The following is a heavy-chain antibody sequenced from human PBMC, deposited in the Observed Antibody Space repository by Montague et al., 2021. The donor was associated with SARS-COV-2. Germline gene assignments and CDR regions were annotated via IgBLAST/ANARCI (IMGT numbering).Heavy chain of an antibody. V-gene: IGHV4-34*01. CDR2: INHSGST. CDR1: GGSFSNYY. J-gene: IGHJ6*02. Sequence: SETLSLTCAISGGSFSNYYWSWIRQPPGKGLEWIGEINHSGSTNYNPSLKSRVTISVDTSKNQFSLKLSSVTAADTAVYYCARVRYYGSGTSLGMDVRGQGTTVTVSS. CDR3: ARVRYYGSGTSLGMDV. D-gene: IGHD3-10*01.